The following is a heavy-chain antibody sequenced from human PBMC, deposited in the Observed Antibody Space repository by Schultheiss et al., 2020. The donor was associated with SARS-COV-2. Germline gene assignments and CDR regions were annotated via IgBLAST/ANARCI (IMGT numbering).Heavy chain of an antibody. Sequence: SETLSLTCAVYGGSFSGYYWSWIRQPPGKGLEWIGEIYHSGSTNYNPSLKSRVTISVDTSKNQFSLKLSSVTAADTAVYYCARESLSDYAGVVDYWGQGTLVTVSS. D-gene: IGHD4-17*01. CDR2: IYHSGST. J-gene: IGHJ4*02. CDR1: GGSFSGYY. CDR3: ARESLSDYAGVVDY. V-gene: IGHV4-34*01.